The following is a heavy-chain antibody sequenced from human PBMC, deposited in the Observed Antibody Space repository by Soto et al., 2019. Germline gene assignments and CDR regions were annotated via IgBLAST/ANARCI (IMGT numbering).Heavy chain of an antibody. Sequence: PSDTLSLTCAVSGGSVSSSNWWTWVRQSPGKGLEWIGDIYHIGSTDYNPSLRGRVTISVDKSNNQFSLTLKYVTAADTAVYYCARASTTVTTLDYWGQGTLVTVSS. CDR1: GGSVSSSNW. J-gene: IGHJ4*02. D-gene: IGHD4-17*01. CDR3: ARASTTVTTLDY. V-gene: IGHV4-4*02. CDR2: IYHIGST.